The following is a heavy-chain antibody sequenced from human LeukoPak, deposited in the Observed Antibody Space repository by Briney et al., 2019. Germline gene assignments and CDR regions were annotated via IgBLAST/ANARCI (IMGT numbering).Heavy chain of an antibody. V-gene: IGHV4-59*01. J-gene: IGHJ4*02. D-gene: IGHD5-12*01. Sequence: SETLSLTCTVSGGSISSYYWSWIRQPPGKGLEWIGYIYYSGSTNYNPSLKSRVTTSVDTSKNQFSLKLSSVTAADTAVYYCARAGIVATSYDYWGQGTLVTVSS. CDR2: IYYSGST. CDR3: ARAGIVATSYDY. CDR1: GGSISSYY.